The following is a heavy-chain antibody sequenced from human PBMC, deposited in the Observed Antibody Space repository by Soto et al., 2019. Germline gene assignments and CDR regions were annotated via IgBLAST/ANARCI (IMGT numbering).Heavy chain of an antibody. Sequence: SETLSLTCSVSGGSISSYYWSCIRQPPGKGLEWIGYIYYSGSTNYNPSLKSRVTISVDTSKNQFSLKLSSVTAADTAVYYCARSRGGYFDYWGQGTQVTVSS. CDR2: IYYSGST. V-gene: IGHV4-59*01. J-gene: IGHJ4*02. D-gene: IGHD3-10*01. CDR3: ARSRGGYFDY. CDR1: GGSISSYY.